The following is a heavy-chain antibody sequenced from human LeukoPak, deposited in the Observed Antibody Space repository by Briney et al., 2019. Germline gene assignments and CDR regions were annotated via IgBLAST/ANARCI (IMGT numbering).Heavy chain of an antibody. V-gene: IGHV3-73*01. D-gene: IGHD2-15*01. J-gene: IGHJ4*02. CDR2: IRSKANSYAT. CDR1: GFTFSGSA. CDR3: TRHVAGPDY. Sequence: PGGSLRLSCAASGFTFSGSAMHWVRQASGKGLEWVGRIRSKANSYATAYAASAKGRFTISRDDSKNTAYLQMNNLKTEDTAVYYCTRHVAGPDYWGQGTLVTVSS.